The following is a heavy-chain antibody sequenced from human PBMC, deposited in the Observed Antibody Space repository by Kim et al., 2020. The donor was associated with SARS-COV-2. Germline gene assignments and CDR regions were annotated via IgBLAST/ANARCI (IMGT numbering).Heavy chain of an antibody. V-gene: IGHV1-3*01. CDR3: ARGNWFDP. Sequence: ASVKVSCKASGYTFTGYALYWMPQAPGQRLEWMGWINAGNGNTKYSQKFQGRVTITRDTSASTAYMELSSLRSEDTAVYYCARGNWFDPWGQGTLVTVSS. CDR1: GYTFTGYA. CDR2: INAGNGNT. J-gene: IGHJ5*02.